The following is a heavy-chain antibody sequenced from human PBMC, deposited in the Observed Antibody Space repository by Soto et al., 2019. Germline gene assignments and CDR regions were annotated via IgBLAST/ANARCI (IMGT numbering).Heavy chain of an antibody. CDR1: GFTFSSYA. CDR3: ARSRHRPLFTVKCDY. J-gene: IGHJ4*02. D-gene: IGHD4-17*01. V-gene: IGHV3-30-3*01. Sequence: QVQLVESGGGVVQPGRSLRLSCAASGFTFSSYAMHWVRQAPGKGLEWVAVISYDGSNKYYADSVKGRFTISRDNSKNPLYLQMNSLRAEDTAVYYCARSRHRPLFTVKCDYWGQGTLVTVSS. CDR2: ISYDGSNK.